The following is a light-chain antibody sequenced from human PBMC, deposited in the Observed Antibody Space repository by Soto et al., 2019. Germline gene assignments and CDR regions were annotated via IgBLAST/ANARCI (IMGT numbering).Light chain of an antibody. V-gene: IGKV3-15*01. J-gene: IGKJ5*01. Sequence: EIVMTQSPATLSVSPGERATLSCRASQNIRNNVAWYQQKPGQAPSLLIRGASTRATGFPARFSGSGSGTDFTLTISRLEPEDFAVFYCQHYDSLPITFGQGTRLEIK. CDR1: QNIRNN. CDR3: QHYDSLPIT. CDR2: GAS.